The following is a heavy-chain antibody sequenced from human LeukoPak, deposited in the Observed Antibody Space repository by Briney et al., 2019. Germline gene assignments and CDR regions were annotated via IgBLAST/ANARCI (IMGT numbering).Heavy chain of an antibody. J-gene: IGHJ5*02. CDR3: ARVARYSSSWYWFDP. D-gene: IGHD6-13*01. V-gene: IGHV4-39*07. CDR1: GGSVSSGSYY. CDR2: INHSGNT. Sequence: PSETLSLTCTVSGGSVSSGSYYWTWIRQPPGKGLEWIGEINHSGNTNYNPSLKSRVTISVDTSKNQFSLNLSSVTAADTAVYYCARVARYSSSWYWFDPWGQGILVTVSS.